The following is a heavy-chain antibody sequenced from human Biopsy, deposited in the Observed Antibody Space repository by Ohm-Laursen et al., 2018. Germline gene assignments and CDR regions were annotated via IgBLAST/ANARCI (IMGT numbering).Heavy chain of an antibody. CDR1: GFTFSYHG. V-gene: IGHV3-30*18. J-gene: IGHJ6*02. CDR3: AKDGMKLGVTEGMFYYFQMDV. CDR2: ISYDGRNQ. Sequence: SLRLSCAASGFTFSYHGMHWVRQAPGKGLEWVAVISYDGRNQFYADSVKGRFTISRDNSKKTLHLQMNSLTGGDTAVYYCAKDGMKLGVTEGMFYYFQMDVWGQGTTVTVAS. D-gene: IGHD2-21*02.